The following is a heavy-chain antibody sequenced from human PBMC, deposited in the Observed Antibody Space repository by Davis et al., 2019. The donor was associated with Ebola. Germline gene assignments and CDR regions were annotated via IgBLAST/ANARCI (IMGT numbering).Heavy chain of an antibody. D-gene: IGHD3-16*01. J-gene: IGHJ6*03. CDR1: GYSFTSYW. CDR3: ARHYATRNYYYYYMDV. CDR2: IYPGDSDI. Sequence: GESLRISCKGSGYSFTSYWIGWVRQMPGKGLEWMGIIYPGDSDIRYSPSFQGQVTISADKSISTAYLQWSSLKASDTAMYYCARHYATRNYYYYYMDVWGEGTTVTVSS. V-gene: IGHV5-51*01.